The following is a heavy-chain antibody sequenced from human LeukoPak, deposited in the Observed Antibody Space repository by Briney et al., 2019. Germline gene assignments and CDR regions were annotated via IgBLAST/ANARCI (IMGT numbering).Heavy chain of an antibody. V-gene: IGHV4-31*03. CDR2: IYYSGST. J-gene: IGHJ4*02. CDR3: ARSYTYSSGYYDFDY. CDR1: GGTISSGGYY. Sequence: SETLSLTCTVSGGTISSGGYYWSWIRQHPGKGLEWIGYIYYSGSTYYNPSLKSRVTISVDTSKNQFSLKLSSVTAADTAVYYCARSYTYSSGYYDFDYWGQGTLVAVSS. D-gene: IGHD6-25*01.